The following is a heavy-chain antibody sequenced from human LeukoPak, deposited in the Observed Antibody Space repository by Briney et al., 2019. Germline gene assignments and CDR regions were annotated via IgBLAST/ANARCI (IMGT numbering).Heavy chain of an antibody. Sequence: GGSLRLSCAASGFTFSSYAMHWVRQAPGKGLEWVAVISYDGSNKYYADSVKGRFTISRDNSKNTLYLQMNSLRAEDTAVYYYARGSIAVALFNYFDYWGQGTLVTVSS. CDR1: GFTFSSYA. CDR3: ARGSIAVALFNYFDY. D-gene: IGHD6-19*01. CDR2: ISYDGSNK. J-gene: IGHJ4*02. V-gene: IGHV3-30-3*01.